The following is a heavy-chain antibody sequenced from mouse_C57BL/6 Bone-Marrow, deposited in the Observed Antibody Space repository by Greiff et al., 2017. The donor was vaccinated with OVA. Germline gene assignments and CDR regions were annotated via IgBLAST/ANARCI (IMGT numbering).Heavy chain of an antibody. CDR2: INPSTGGT. CDR3: ARSAGSEY. CDR1: GYSFTGYY. V-gene: IGHV1-42*01. D-gene: IGHD4-1*01. Sequence: EVQLQESGPELVKPGASVKISCKASGYSFTGYYMNWVKQSPEKSLEWIGEINPSTGGTTYNQKFKAKATLTVDKSSSTAYMQLKSLTSEDSAVYYCARSAGSEYWGQGTTLTVSS. J-gene: IGHJ2*01.